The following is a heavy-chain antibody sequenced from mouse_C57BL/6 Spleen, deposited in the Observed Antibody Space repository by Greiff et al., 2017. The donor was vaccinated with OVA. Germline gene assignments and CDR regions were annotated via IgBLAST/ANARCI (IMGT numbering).Heavy chain of an antibody. CDR2: IWSDGST. CDR3: ARQATMVSRYAMDY. J-gene: IGHJ4*01. D-gene: IGHD2-1*01. CDR1: GFSLTSYG. V-gene: IGHV2-6-1*01. Sequence: VQLQQSGPGLVAPSQSLSITCTVSGFSLTSYGVHWVRQPPGKGLEWLVVIWSDGSTTYNSALKSRLSISKDNSKSQVFLKMNSLQTDDTAMYYCARQATMVSRYAMDYWGQGTSVTVSS.